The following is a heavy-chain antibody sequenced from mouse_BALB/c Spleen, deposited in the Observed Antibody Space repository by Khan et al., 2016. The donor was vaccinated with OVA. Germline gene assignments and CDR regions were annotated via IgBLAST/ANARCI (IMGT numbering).Heavy chain of an antibody. J-gene: IGHJ2*01. V-gene: IGHV5-6-5*01. Sequence: EVELVESGGDSVKPGGSLKLSCAVSGFTFSTYALSWVRQTPEKRLEWVAYISSGGSTYYPDSVKGRFTITTDNARNNGYLKMTRQRSKDKAMDYDAREGYRYDEYYFDYWGQGTTLTVSS. D-gene: IGHD2-14*01. CDR1: GFTFSTYA. CDR2: ISSGGST. CDR3: AREGYRYDEYYFDY.